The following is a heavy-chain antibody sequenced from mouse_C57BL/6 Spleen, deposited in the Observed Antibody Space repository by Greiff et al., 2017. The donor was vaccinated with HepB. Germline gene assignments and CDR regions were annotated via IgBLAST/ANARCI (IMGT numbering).Heavy chain of an antibody. J-gene: IGHJ1*03. D-gene: IGHD1-1*01. Sequence: VQLQQSGPELVKPGASVKLSCKASGYTFTSYDINWVKQRPGQGLEWIGWIYPRDGSTKYNEKFKGKATLTVDTSSSTAYMELHSLTSEDSAVYFCAREDYYGSSYDWYFDVWGTGTTVTVSS. CDR1: GYTFTSYD. CDR3: AREDYYGSSYDWYFDV. CDR2: IYPRDGST. V-gene: IGHV1-85*01.